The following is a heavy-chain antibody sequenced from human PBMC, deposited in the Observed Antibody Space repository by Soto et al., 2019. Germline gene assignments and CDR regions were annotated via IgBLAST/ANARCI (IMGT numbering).Heavy chain of an antibody. CDR2: IIPIFGTA. Sequence: QVQLVQSGAEVKKPGSSVKVSCKASGGTFSSYAISWVRQAPGQGLEWRGGIIPIFGTANYAQKFQGRVTITADESTSTAYMELSSLRSEDTAVYYCAGAIPPGIAVVGTVWFDPWGQGTLVTVSS. D-gene: IGHD6-19*01. CDR1: GGTFSSYA. CDR3: AGAIPPGIAVVGTVWFDP. J-gene: IGHJ5*02. V-gene: IGHV1-69*12.